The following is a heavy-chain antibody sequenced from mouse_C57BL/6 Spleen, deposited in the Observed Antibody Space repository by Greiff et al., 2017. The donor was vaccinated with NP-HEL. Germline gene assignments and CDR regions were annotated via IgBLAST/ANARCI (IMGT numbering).Heavy chain of an antibody. CDR2: IHPNSGST. D-gene: IGHD4-1*01. V-gene: IGHV1-64*01. Sequence: QVQLQQPGAELVKPGASVKLSCKASGYTFTSYWMHWVKQRPGQGLEWIGMIHPNSGSTNYNEKFKSKATLTVDKSSSTAYMQLSSLTSEDSAVYYCARTGTGVYAMDYWGQGTSVTVSS. CDR3: ARTGTGVYAMDY. CDR1: GYTFTSYW. J-gene: IGHJ4*01.